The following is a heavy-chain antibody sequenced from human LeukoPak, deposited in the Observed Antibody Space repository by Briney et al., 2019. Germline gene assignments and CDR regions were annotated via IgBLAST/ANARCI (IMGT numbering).Heavy chain of an antibody. CDR1: GYTFTGYY. CDR2: INPSGGST. CDR3: ARQDGYDSSGYRT. D-gene: IGHD3-22*01. Sequence: ASVKVSCKASGYTFTGYYMHWVRQAPGQGLEWMGIINPSGGSTSYAQKFQGRVTITADKSTSTAYMELSSLRSEDTAVYYCARQDGYDSSGYRTWGQGTLVTVSS. J-gene: IGHJ5*02. V-gene: IGHV1-46*01.